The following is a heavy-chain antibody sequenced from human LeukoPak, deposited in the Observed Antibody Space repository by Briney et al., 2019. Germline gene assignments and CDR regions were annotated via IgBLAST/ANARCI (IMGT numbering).Heavy chain of an antibody. CDR3: ARGATVAGYFDY. CDR2: LYSGGDT. V-gene: IGHV3-66*01. Sequence: GGSLRLSCAASRLTVSSNYMSWVRQAPGKGLEWVSVLYSGGDTYYADSVKGRFTISRDNSKNSLYLQMNSLRAEDTAVYYCARGATVAGYFDYWGQGTLVTVSS. CDR1: RLTVSSNY. J-gene: IGHJ4*02. D-gene: IGHD6-19*01.